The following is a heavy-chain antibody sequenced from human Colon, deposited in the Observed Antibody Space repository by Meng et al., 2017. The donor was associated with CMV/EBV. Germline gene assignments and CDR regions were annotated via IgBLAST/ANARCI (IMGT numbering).Heavy chain of an antibody. D-gene: IGHD3-3*01. CDR2: INQSGST. J-gene: IGHJ4*02. Sequence: GQLKDWGARLLKTSDTLSLTCGVSGGSLSGYYWTWIRQSPGKGLEWIGEINQSGSTNYNPSLKSRVTVSVDTSKNQFSLRVTSVTAADSALYYCAREAGPFFGVIVYDSWGQGTLVTVSS. CDR3: AREAGPFFGVIVYDS. V-gene: IGHV4-34*01. CDR1: GGSLSGYY.